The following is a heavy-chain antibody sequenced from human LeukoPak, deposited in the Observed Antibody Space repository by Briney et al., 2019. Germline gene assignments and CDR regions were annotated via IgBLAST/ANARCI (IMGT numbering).Heavy chain of an antibody. Sequence: GGSLRLSCAASGFTFSDYYMSWIRQAPGKGLEWVSYISSSSSYTNYADSVKGRFTISRDNAKNSLYLQMNSLIAEDTAVYYCATSLYSSSWYPFDYWGQGTLVTVSS. D-gene: IGHD6-13*01. CDR3: ATSLYSSSWYPFDY. J-gene: IGHJ4*02. CDR1: GFTFSDYY. V-gene: IGHV3-11*06. CDR2: ISSSSSYT.